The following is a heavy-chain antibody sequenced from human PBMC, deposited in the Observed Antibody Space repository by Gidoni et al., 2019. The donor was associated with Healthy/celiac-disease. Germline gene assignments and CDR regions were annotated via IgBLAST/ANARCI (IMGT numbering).Heavy chain of an antibody. Sequence: EVQLVESGGGLVKPGGSLRPSCAAVGSTFSSYSMNWVRQAPGKGLEWVSSISSSSSYIYYAGSVKGRFTISRDNAKNSLYLQMNSLRAEDTAVYYCARTHQLAYCGGDCYPDYWGQGTLVTVSS. CDR1: GSTFSSYS. J-gene: IGHJ4*02. CDR2: ISSSSSYI. CDR3: ARTHQLAYCGGDCYPDY. V-gene: IGHV3-21*01. D-gene: IGHD2-21*02.